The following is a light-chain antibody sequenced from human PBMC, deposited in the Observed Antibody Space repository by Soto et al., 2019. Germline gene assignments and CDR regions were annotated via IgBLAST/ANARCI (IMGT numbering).Light chain of an antibody. CDR3: QQYHSWT. J-gene: IGKJ1*01. V-gene: IGKV1-5*03. CDR1: QSISSW. Sequence: DIQMTQSPSILAASVGDRVTITCRASQSISSWMAWYQQKPGKAPKLLIYTASRLDSGVPSRFSGSGSGTEFTLTISSLQPDDFATYYCQQYHSWTFGQGTKVEFK. CDR2: TAS.